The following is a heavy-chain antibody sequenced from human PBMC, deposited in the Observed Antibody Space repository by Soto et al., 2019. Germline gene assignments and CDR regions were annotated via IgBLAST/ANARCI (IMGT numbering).Heavy chain of an antibody. V-gene: IGHV3-21*01. CDR2: ISSTGSFI. CDR1: GFTFSNYS. CDR3: ARNLVPAAHTVWGLDY. D-gene: IGHD2-2*01. Sequence: EVHLVESGGGLVKPGGSLRLSCAGSGFTFSNYSVNWVRQAPGKGLEWLSSISSTGSFIYYADSVKGRFTISRDNAKNSLNLHMNSLRAEDTAVYYCARNLVPAAHTVWGLDYWGQGTLVTVSS. J-gene: IGHJ4*02.